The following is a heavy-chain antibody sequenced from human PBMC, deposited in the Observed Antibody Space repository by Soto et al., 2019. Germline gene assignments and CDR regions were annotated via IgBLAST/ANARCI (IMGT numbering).Heavy chain of an antibody. Sequence: GASVKVSCKASGGTFSSYAISWVRQAPGQGLEWMGGIIPIFGTANYAQKFQGRVTITADESTSTAYMELSSLRSEDTAVYYCAIGSSWYGPLRYFDYWGQGTLVTVSS. V-gene: IGHV1-69*13. CDR3: AIGSSWYGPLRYFDY. D-gene: IGHD6-13*01. CDR1: GGTFSSYA. J-gene: IGHJ4*02. CDR2: IIPIFGTA.